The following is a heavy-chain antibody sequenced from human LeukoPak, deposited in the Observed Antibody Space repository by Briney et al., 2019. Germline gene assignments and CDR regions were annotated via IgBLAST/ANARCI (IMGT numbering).Heavy chain of an antibody. J-gene: IGHJ4*02. CDR3: ARASSGWYGEIDY. V-gene: IGHV3-53*01. CDR2: IYSGGST. Sequence: TGGSLRLSCAASGFTVSSNYMSWVRQAPGKGLEWVSVIYSGGSTYYAGSVKGRFTISRDNSKNTLYLQMNSLRAEDTAVYYCARASSGWYGEIDYWGQGTLVTVSS. D-gene: IGHD6-19*01. CDR1: GFTVSSNY.